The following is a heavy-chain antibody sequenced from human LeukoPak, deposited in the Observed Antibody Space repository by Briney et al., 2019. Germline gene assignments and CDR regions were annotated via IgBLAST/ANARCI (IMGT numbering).Heavy chain of an antibody. D-gene: IGHD4/OR15-4a*01. CDR2: IYSGGST. J-gene: IGHJ4*02. CDR1: GFSVSSNY. CDR3: ARRAGAYSHPYDY. V-gene: IGHV3-53*01. Sequence: GGSLRLSCAVSGFSVSSNYMSWVRQAPEKGLEWVSVIYSGGSTYYADSVKGRFTISRDNSKNTLYLQMNSLRAEDTAVYYCARRAGAYSHPYDYWGQGTLVTVSS.